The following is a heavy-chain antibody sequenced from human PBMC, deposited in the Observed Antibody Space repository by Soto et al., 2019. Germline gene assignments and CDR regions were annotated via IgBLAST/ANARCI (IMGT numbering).Heavy chain of an antibody. CDR1: GFTFDDYA. CDR2: ISWNSGSI. D-gene: IGHD5-18*01. CDR3: AKGGRTAMGPFDY. Sequence: GGPLRLSCAASGFTFDDYAMHWVRQAPGKGLEWVSGISWNSGSIGYADSVKGRFTISRDNAKNSLYLQMNSLRAEDTALYYCAKGGRTAMGPFDYWGQGTLVTVSS. J-gene: IGHJ4*02. V-gene: IGHV3-9*01.